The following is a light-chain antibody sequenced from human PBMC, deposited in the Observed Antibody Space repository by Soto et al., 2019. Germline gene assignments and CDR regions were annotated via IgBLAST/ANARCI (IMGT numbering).Light chain of an antibody. V-gene: IGLV1-51*01. CDR2: YNN. CDR3: GTCDSNVRALI. CDR1: NSNIGNSY. J-gene: IGLJ2*01. Sequence: QSVLTQPPSVSAAPGQKVTISCSGSNSNIGNSYVSWYHQLPGTAPQLLIYYNNKRPSGIPDRFSGSKSGTSATLGITGLQTGDEADYYCGTCDSNVRALIFGGGTKVTVL.